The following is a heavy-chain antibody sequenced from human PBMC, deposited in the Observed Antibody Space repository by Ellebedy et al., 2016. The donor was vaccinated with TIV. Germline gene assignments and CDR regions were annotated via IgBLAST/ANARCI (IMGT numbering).Heavy chain of an antibody. J-gene: IGHJ3*01. V-gene: IGHV3-30-3*01. CDR3: VRDIHDHADPLDTGGLI. CDR2: ISPNGDNK. Sequence: PGGSLRLSCEDSTISFPYYGMHRVRQAPGKGLEWVAFISPNGDNKFFADSVQGRFTISRDNSKNSLHLQMNSLRSEDTAVYYCVRDIHDHADPLDTGGLIWGQGTMVTVS. D-gene: IGHD1-14*01. CDR1: TISFPYYG.